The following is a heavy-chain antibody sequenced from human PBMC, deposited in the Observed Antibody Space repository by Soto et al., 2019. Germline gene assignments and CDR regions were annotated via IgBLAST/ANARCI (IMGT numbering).Heavy chain of an antibody. CDR2: ISGSGGST. V-gene: IGHV3-23*01. Sequence: EVQLLESGGGLVQPGGSLRLSCAASGFTFSSYAMSWVRQAPGKGLEWVSGISGSGGSTYYADSVKGRFTISRDNSKNTLFLQMNSLRAEDTAVYYCAKVVRPPMVWDGMDVWGQGTTVTVSS. CDR1: GFTFSSYA. J-gene: IGHJ6*02. CDR3: AKVVRPPMVWDGMDV. D-gene: IGHD3-10*01.